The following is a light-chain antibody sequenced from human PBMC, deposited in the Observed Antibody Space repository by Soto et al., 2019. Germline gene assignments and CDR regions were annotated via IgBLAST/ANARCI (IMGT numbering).Light chain of an antibody. Sequence: QSVLTQPASVSGSPGQSITISCTGTSSDVGGYNYVSWYQQHPGKAPKLMIYDVSNRPSRVSNRFSGSKSGNTASLTISGLQAEDEADYYCSSYTSSSTLLYVFGTGTKLTVL. CDR2: DVS. V-gene: IGLV2-14*01. CDR3: SSYTSSSTLLYV. J-gene: IGLJ1*01. CDR1: SSDVGGYNY.